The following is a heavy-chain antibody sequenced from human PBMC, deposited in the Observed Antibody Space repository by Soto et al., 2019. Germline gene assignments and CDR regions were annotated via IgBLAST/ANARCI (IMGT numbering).Heavy chain of an antibody. CDR3: ARAPYYDFWSGYPYGMDV. CDR2: IYSGGST. J-gene: IGHJ6*02. Sequence: GGSLRLSCAASGFTVSSNYMSWVRQAPGKGLEWVSVIYSGGSTYYADSVKGRFTISRDNSKNTLYLQMNSLRAEDTAVYYCARAPYYDFWSGYPYGMDVWGQGTTVTSP. CDR1: GFTVSSNY. D-gene: IGHD3-3*01. V-gene: IGHV3-53*01.